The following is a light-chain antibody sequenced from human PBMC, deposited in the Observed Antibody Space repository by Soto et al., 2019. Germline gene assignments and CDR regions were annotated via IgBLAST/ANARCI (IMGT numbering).Light chain of an antibody. CDR1: SRDVGTYTL. Sequence: QSVLTQPASVSGSPGQSITISCTGTSRDVGTYTLVSWYQQHPGKAPKLVTYEVNTRPGGVSNRFSGSKSGDTAYLTISGLQAEDEADYYCSSYAGPITFYVFGTGTKVTVL. J-gene: IGLJ1*01. V-gene: IGLV2-23*02. CDR3: SSYAGPITFYV. CDR2: EVN.